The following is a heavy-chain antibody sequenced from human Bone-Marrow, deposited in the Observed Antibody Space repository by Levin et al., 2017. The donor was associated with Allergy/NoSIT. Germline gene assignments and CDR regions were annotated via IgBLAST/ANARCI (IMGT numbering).Heavy chain of an antibody. V-gene: IGHV3-74*01. Sequence: LSLTCAASGFTFSSYWMHWVRQAPGKGLVWVSRINSDGSSTSYADSVKGRFTISRDNAKNTLYLQMNSLRAEDTAVYYCARGSYYSSGSGGYFDLWGRGTLVTVSS. CDR2: INSDGSST. D-gene: IGHD6-19*01. J-gene: IGHJ2*01. CDR3: ARGSYYSSGSGGYFDL. CDR1: GFTFSSYW.